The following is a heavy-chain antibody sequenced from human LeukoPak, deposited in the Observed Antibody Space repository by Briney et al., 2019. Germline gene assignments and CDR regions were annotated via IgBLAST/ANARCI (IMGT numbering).Heavy chain of an antibody. D-gene: IGHD3-10*01. CDR2: IIPIFGTA. V-gene: IGHV1-69*13. CDR3: ARDRGTMVRGLIEGNWFDP. Sequence: GASVKVSCKASGGTFSSYAISWVRQAPGQGLEWMGGIIPIFGTANYAQKFQGRVTITADESTSTAYMELSSLRSEDTAVYYCARDRGTMVRGLIEGNWFDPWGQGTLVTVSS. J-gene: IGHJ5*02. CDR1: GGTFSSYA.